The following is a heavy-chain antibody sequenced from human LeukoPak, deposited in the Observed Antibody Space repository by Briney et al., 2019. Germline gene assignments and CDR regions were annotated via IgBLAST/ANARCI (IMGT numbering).Heavy chain of an antibody. J-gene: IGHJ4*02. CDR3: ARSNGCSGGSCYVAY. V-gene: IGHV4-31*03. CDR1: GGSISSDGYY. Sequence: SETLSLTCTVSGGSISSDGYYWRWFRQHPGKGLVWIGYIYYSGSTYYNPSLNSRVTISVDTSKNQFSLKLSSVTAADTAVYYCARSNGCSGGSCYVAYWRQGTLVTVSS. D-gene: IGHD2-15*01. CDR2: IYYSGST.